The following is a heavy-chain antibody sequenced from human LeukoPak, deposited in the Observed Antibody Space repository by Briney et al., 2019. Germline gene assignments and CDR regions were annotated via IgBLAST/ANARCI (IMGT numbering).Heavy chain of an antibody. V-gene: IGHV4-39*01. CDR3: AKYCSSTSCDSDY. CDR1: GGSISSSSYY. D-gene: IGHD2-2*01. Sequence: PSETLSLTCTVSGGSISSSSYYWGWIRQPPGKGLEWIGSIYYSGSTYYNPSLKSRVTISVDTSKTQFSLKLSSVTAADTAVYYCAKYCSSTSCDSDYWGQGTLVTVSS. J-gene: IGHJ4*02. CDR2: IYYSGST.